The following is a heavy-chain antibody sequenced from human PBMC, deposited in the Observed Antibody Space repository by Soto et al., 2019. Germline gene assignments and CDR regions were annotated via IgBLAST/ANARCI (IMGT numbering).Heavy chain of an antibody. CDR2: LYWDDDN. J-gene: IGHJ6*02. V-gene: IGHV2-5*02. Sequence: QVTLKESGPTLVKPTQTLTLTCTVSGLSLRTTGVGVGWVRQPPGKALEWLALLYWDDDNRYSPSLRSRLTIAKDISEKQVVLTLPTMDTVDTATYYCVQSQCGGDCLEIYSSHAYNGLDVWGQGTTVTVSS. CDR3: VQSQCGGDCLEIYSSHAYNGLDV. D-gene: IGHD2-21*02. CDR1: GLSLRTTGVG.